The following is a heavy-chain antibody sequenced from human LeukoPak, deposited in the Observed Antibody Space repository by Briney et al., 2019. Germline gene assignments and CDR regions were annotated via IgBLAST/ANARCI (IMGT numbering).Heavy chain of an antibody. V-gene: IGHV3-30*18. D-gene: IGHD2-2*01. J-gene: IGHJ6*02. CDR2: ISYDGSNK. CDR3: AKDLDCSSTSCYANYYYYGMDV. Sequence: GGSLRLSSAASGFTFSSYGMHWVHQAPGKGLEWVAVISYDGSNKYYADSVKGRFTISRDNSKNTLYLQMNSLRAEDTAVYYCAKDLDCSSTSCYANYYYYGMDVWGQGTTVTVSS. CDR1: GFTFSSYG.